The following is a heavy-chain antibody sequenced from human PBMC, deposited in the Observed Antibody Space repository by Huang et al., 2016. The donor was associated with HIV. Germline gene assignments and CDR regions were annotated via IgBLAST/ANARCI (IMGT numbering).Heavy chain of an antibody. Sequence: EVQLVQSGAEMKKPGESLKISCKGSGYSFTTYWIGWVRQMPGKGLEWMGIIYPCDSDTRYSPTFQGQVIFSVDKSISTAYLQLPSLKASDTAMYYCATGPSYYYYHMDVWGKGTTVTVSS. CDR2: IYPCDSDT. V-gene: IGHV5-51*03. J-gene: IGHJ6*03. CDR3: ATGPSYYYYHMDV. CDR1: GYSFTTYW.